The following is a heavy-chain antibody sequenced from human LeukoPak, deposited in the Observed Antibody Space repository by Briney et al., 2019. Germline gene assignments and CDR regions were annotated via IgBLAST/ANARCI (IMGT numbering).Heavy chain of an antibody. Sequence: SETLSLTCTVSGDSFSSVTDYWAWIRQPPGKGLEWIASGDYSGGTYYNPSLESRVAISADMSKNQISLKLTSVTGADTAVYYCAGERGEEYSSGWYKTNFFDNWGQGIRVTVSS. D-gene: IGHD6-19*01. V-gene: IGHV4-39*07. CDR2: GDYSGGT. CDR1: GDSFSSVTDY. CDR3: AGERGEEYSSGWYKTNFFDN. J-gene: IGHJ4*02.